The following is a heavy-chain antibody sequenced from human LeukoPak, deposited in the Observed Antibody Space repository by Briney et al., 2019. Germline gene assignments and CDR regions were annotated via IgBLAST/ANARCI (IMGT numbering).Heavy chain of an antibody. J-gene: IGHJ5*02. CDR2: INPSGDFR. V-gene: IGHV1-46*01. D-gene: IGHD1-26*01. CDR3: ARDYSGQWEQLTGWWIDP. CDR1: GYTFVTHW. Sequence: ASVKVSCKPSGYTFVTHWMHWVRQAPGQGLEWMAIINPSGDFRSYAQKFQGRVTVTRDMSTRTVYMELSDLRPEDTALYYCARDYSGQWEQLTGWWIDPWGQGTLVIVSS.